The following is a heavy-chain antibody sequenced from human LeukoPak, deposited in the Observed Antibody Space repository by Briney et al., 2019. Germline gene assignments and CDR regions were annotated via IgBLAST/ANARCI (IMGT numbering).Heavy chain of an antibody. J-gene: IGHJ5*02. CDR1: GGTFSSYA. CDR3: AREGVLHWFDP. Sequence: ATVKVSCKASGGTFSSYAISWVRQAPGQGLEWMGGIIPIFGTANYAQKFQGSVTITADKSTSTAYMELSSLRSEDTAVYYCAREGVLHWFDPWGQGTLVTVSS. V-gene: IGHV1-69*06. D-gene: IGHD2-8*01. CDR2: IIPIFGTA.